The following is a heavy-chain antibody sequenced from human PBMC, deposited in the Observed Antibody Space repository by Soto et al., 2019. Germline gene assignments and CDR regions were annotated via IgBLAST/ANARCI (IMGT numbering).Heavy chain of an antibody. CDR2: ISGSGDST. Sequence: EVQLLESGGGLVQPGGSLRLSCAASGFTFSSYAMNWVRQAPGKGLEWVSVISGSGDSTYYADSVKGRFTISRDNSKITLYLQMTSLRAEDTAVYYCAKRAYGSDFDYWGQGTLVTVSS. J-gene: IGHJ4*02. CDR3: AKRAYGSDFDY. D-gene: IGHD3-10*01. V-gene: IGHV3-23*01. CDR1: GFTFSSYA.